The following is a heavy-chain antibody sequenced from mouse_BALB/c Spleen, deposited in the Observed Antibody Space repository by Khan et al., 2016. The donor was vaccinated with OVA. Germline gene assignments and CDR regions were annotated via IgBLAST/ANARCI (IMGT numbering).Heavy chain of an antibody. CDR3: TSYSSTYTLLGY. Sequence: QVQLQQSGAELAKPGASVKMSCKASGYSFTNYWMHWVKQRPGQGLEWIGYIDPTTGYTEYNQKFKDKATLTADKSSSTAYMQLSSLTSEDSAVYYCTSYSSTYTLLGYWGQGTLVTVSA. CDR2: IDPTTGYT. D-gene: IGHD1-1*01. V-gene: IGHV1-7*01. CDR1: GYSFTNYW. J-gene: IGHJ3*01.